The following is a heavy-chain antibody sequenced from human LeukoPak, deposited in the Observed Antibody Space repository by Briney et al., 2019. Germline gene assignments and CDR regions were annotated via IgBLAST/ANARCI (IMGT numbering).Heavy chain of an antibody. D-gene: IGHD3-10*01. V-gene: IGHV3-30*02. CDR3: ARDLDYYGSGNDY. Sequence: GGSLRLSCAASGFTFSSYGMHWVRQAPGKGLEWVAFIRYDGSNKYYADSVKGRFTISRDNSKNTLYLQMNSLRDEATAVYYCARDLDYYGSGNDYWGQGTLVTVSS. CDR2: IRYDGSNK. J-gene: IGHJ4*02. CDR1: GFTFSSYG.